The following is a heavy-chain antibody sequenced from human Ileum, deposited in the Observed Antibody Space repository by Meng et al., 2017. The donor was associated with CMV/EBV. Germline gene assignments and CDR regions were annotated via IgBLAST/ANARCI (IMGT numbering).Heavy chain of an antibody. Sequence: CISSSSYNWGWVRQPPGKGLEWVGSIYYNGSNYYDPSIRNRITITVDASKNKFSLKLSTVTAADTAVYYCARHAVVVVPAAPREFDPWGQGTLVTVSS. V-gene: IGHV4-39*01. CDR3: ARHAVVVVPAAPREFDP. CDR1: CISSSSYN. J-gene: IGHJ5*02. D-gene: IGHD2-2*01. CDR2: IYYNGSN.